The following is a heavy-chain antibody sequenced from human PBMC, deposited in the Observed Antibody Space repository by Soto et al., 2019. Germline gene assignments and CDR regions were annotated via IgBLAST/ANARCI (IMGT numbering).Heavy chain of an antibody. CDR3: ARLPLYSSGSY. V-gene: IGHV4-39*01. CDR1: GGSISSSSYY. D-gene: IGHD6-19*01. Sequence: PSETLSLTCTVSGGSISSSSYYWGWIRQPPGKGLEWIGSIYYSGSTYYNPSLKSRVTISVDTSKNQFSLKLSSETAADTAVYYCARLPLYSSGSYWGQGTLVTVSS. CDR2: IYYSGST. J-gene: IGHJ4*02.